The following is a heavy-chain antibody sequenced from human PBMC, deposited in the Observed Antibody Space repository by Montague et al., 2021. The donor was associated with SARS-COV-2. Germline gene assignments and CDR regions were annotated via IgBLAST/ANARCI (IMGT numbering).Heavy chain of an antibody. CDR2: IYPSGGT. V-gene: IGHV4-59*01. CDR1: GGSISHYY. J-gene: IGHJ4*02. D-gene: IGHD3-9*01. CDR3: ARRTDILTGYYDY. Sequence: SETLSLTCAVSGGSISHYYWSWIRQPPGKGLEWIGYIYPSGGTNYNPFLKSRVTLSFDAAKNHFSLRLSSVTAADTAVYYCARRTDILTGYYDYWGQGTLVTVSS.